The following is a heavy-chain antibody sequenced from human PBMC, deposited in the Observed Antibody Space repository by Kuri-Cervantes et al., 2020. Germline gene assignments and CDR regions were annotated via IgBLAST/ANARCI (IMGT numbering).Heavy chain of an antibody. CDR3: ARVTDGYPHRNFDY. CDR1: GGSFSGYY. V-gene: IGHV4-34*01. CDR2: INHSGST. J-gene: IGHJ4*02. D-gene: IGHD3-22*01. Sequence: SETLSLTCAVYGGSFSGYYWSWIRQPPGKGLEWIGEINHSGSTNYNPSLKSRVTISVDKSKNQFSLKLSSVTAADTAVYYCARVTDGYPHRNFDYWGQGTLVTVSS.